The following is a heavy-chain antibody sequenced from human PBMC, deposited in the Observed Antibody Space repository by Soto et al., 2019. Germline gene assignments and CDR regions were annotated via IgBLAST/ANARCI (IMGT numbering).Heavy chain of an antibody. CDR1: GFTFNNYA. D-gene: IGHD3-10*01. V-gene: IGHV3-30-3*01. CDR3: ARDYGDGSGVMNV. CDR2: ISYDGNNI. Sequence: GGSLRLSCAASGFTFNNYAMHWVRQAPGKGLEWVAVISYDGNNIYYADSVQGRFTISRDNSKNTLYLQMISLRAEDTAVYYCARDYGDGSGVMNVWGQGTTVTVSS. J-gene: IGHJ6*02.